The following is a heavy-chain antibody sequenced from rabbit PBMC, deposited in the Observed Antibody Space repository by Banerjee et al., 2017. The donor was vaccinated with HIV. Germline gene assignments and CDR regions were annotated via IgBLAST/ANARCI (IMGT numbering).Heavy chain of an antibody. CDR3: ARDLAGVIGWNFNL. CDR2: IYAGSSGST. CDR1: GFSFSNKYV. J-gene: IGHJ4*01. V-gene: IGHV1S45*01. Sequence: QEQLEESGGDLVKPEGSLTLTCTASGFSFSNKYVICWVRQAPGKGLEWIACIYAGSSGSTAYATWAKGRFTISKTSSTTVTLQMTSLTAADTATYFCARDLAGVIGWNFNLWGPGTLVTVS. D-gene: IGHD4-1*01.